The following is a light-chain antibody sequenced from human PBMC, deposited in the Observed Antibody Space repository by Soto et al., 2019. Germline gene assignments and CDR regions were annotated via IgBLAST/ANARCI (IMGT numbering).Light chain of an antibody. CDR1: LSVSRN. CDR2: DAS. Sequence: EIVMTQSPATLSVSPGERATLSCRASLSVSRNLAWYQQKPGQAPRLLIFDASIRATGLPDRFSGGGSGTDFTLTISRLEAEDFAVYYCQQYGSSPGTFGQGTKVDIK. CDR3: QQYGSSPGT. V-gene: IGKV3-20*01. J-gene: IGKJ1*01.